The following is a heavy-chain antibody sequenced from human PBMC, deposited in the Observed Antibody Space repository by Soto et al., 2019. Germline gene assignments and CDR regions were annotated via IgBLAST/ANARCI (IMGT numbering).Heavy chain of an antibody. D-gene: IGHD3-10*01. J-gene: IGHJ5*02. CDR1: GFTFSNYV. CDR3: ANGAAEGGFDP. Sequence: EVQLLESGGGLVQPGGSLRLSCAASGFTFSNYVMTWVRQAPGKGLEWVSAISGSGGSTYYADSVKGRFTISRDNSKNTLFLQMNSLRAEDTAVYYCANGAAEGGFDPWGQGSLVTVSS. CDR2: ISGSGGST. V-gene: IGHV3-23*01.